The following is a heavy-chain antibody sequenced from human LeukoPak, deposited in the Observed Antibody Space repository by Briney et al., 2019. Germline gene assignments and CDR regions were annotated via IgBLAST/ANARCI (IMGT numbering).Heavy chain of an antibody. CDR1: GFTFSSYG. Sequence: PGGSLRLSCAASGFTFSSYGMHWVRQAPGKGLEWVAVISYDGSNKYYADSVKGRFTISRDNSKNTLYLQMNSLRAEDTAVYYCAKEGAAGPYYFDYWGQGTLVTVSS. V-gene: IGHV3-30*18. CDR3: AKEGAAGPYYFDY. D-gene: IGHD6-13*01. CDR2: ISYDGSNK. J-gene: IGHJ4*02.